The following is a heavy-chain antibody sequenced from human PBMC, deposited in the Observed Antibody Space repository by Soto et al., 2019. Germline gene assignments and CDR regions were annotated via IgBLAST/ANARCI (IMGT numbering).Heavy chain of an antibody. CDR3: VRGGSGYPFDY. CDR2: IYYTGNT. Sequence: QVQLQESGPGLVKPSETLSLTCSVSGGSPSSGSYYWSWIRQPPGKGLEWLGYIYYTGNTNYNPSLKSRATISIDSSKNQFSLKVNSVTTADTALYYCVRGGSGYPFDYWAREPWSPSPQ. CDR1: GGSPSSGSYY. D-gene: IGHD3-22*01. V-gene: IGHV4-61*01. J-gene: IGHJ4*02.